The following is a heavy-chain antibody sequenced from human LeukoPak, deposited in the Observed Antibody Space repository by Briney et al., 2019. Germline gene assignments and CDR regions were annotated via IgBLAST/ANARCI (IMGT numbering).Heavy chain of an antibody. CDR3: ARTSRGYCSSTSCYFYYSYYYMDV. Sequence: TLSLTCTVSGGSISSGDYYWSWIPQPPAKGLEWIGYNYYSGSIYYNPSRKSRVTISVDTSKNPCSLKMSSVTAADTAVYYCARTSRGYCSSTSCYFYYSYYYMDVWGKGTTVTVSS. D-gene: IGHD2-2*03. V-gene: IGHV4-30-4*08. CDR1: GGSISSGDYY. J-gene: IGHJ6*03. CDR2: NYYSGSI.